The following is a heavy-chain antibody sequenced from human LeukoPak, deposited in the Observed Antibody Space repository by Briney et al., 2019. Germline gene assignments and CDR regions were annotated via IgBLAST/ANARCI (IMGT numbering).Heavy chain of an antibody. D-gene: IGHD3-10*01. CDR1: GGSIRSYF. CDR3: ARVQTPSGSGSYSFDY. J-gene: IGHJ4*02. V-gene: IGHV4-59*01. CDR2: IYYSGST. Sequence: SETLSLTCTVSGGSIRSYFWSWIRQPPGKGLEWVGYIYYSGSTNYNPSLKSRVTISVDTSKNQFSLKLSSVTAADTAVYYCARVQTPSGSGSYSFDYWGQGTLVTVSS.